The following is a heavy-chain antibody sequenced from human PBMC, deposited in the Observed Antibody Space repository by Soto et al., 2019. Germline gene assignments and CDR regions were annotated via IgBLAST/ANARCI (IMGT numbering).Heavy chain of an antibody. CDR1: GYTLTELC. Sequence: DSVKFFCNFSGYTLTELCMHWVLQAPGKGLEWMGGFDPEDGETIYAQKFQGRVTMTEDTSTDTAYMELSSLRSEDTAVYYCATDWVPHGMDVWGQGNTVTVSS. CDR2: FDPEDGET. J-gene: IGHJ6*02. V-gene: IGHV1-24*01. CDR3: ATDWVPHGMDV. D-gene: IGHD3-10*01.